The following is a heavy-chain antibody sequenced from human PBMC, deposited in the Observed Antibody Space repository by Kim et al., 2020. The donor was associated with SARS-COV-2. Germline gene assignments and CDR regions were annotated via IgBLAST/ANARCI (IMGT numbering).Heavy chain of an antibody. J-gene: IGHJ6*02. CDR1: GFTFSSYS. CDR2: ISSSSSYI. V-gene: IGHV3-21*01. D-gene: IGHD2-2*01. CDR3: ARALCLLGYCSSTRNYYYYGMDV. Sequence: GGSLRLSCAASGFTFSSYSMNWVRQAPGKGLEWVSSISSSSSYIYYADSVKGRFTISRDNAKNSLYLQMNSLRAEDTAVYYCARALCLLGYCSSTRNYYYYGMDVWGQGTTVTVSS.